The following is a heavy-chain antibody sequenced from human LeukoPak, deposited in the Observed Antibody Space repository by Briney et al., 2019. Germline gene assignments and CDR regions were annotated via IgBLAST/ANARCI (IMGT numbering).Heavy chain of an antibody. CDR2: TSHSGHT. J-gene: IGHJ4*02. V-gene: IGHV4-4*02. CDR1: GGSISTNSW. D-gene: IGHD2-8*02. CDR3: VNNGGVYLSDY. Sequence: PSGTLSLICVVSGGSISTNSWWSWVRQPPGKGLEWIGETSHSGHTNYNPSLRSRVTISVDKSKNQFSLKLNSATAADTAVYYCVNNGGVYLSDYWGQGTLVTVSS.